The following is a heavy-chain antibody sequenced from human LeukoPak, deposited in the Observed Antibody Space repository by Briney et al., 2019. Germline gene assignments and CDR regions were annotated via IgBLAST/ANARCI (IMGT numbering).Heavy chain of an antibody. J-gene: IGHJ4*02. D-gene: IGHD6-19*01. CDR1: GFISSGSD. Sequence: PGGSLRLSCAASGFISSGSDIHWVRQASGKGLEWVGRITTKPSNYATAYAASVKGRFTISRDDSENKAYLQMSSLNTEDTAVYFCTTYRSGHYWGQGTLVTVSS. CDR3: TTYRSGHY. V-gene: IGHV3-73*01. CDR2: ITTKPSNYAT.